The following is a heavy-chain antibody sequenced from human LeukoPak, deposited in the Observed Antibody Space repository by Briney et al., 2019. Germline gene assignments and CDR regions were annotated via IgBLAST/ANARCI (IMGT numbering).Heavy chain of an antibody. CDR2: ISGSGGST. Sequence: GGSLRLSCTVSGFTFGDYAMNWFRQAPGKGLEWVSAISGSGGSTYYADSVKGRFTISRDNSKNTLYLQMNSLRAEDTAVYYCAMNYYYDSSGYSPFDYWGQGTLVTVSS. J-gene: IGHJ4*02. V-gene: IGHV3-23*01. CDR3: AMNYYYDSSGYSPFDY. D-gene: IGHD3-22*01. CDR1: GFTFGDYA.